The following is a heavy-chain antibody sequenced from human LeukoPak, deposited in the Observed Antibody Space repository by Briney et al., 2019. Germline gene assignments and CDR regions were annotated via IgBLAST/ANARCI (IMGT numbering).Heavy chain of an antibody. J-gene: IGHJ4*02. CDR3: ASGTQTTVSPPHY. D-gene: IGHD4-17*01. V-gene: IGHV5-51*01. Sequence: GESLKISCKGSGYSFTSYWIGWVRQMPGKGLEWMGIIYPGDSDTRYSPSFQGQVTISADKSISTTYLQWSSLKASDTAMYYCASGTQTTVSPPHYWGQGTLVTVSS. CDR2: IYPGDSDT. CDR1: GYSFTSYW.